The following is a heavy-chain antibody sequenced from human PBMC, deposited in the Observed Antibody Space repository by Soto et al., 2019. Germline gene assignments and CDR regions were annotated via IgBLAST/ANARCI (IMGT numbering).Heavy chain of an antibody. CDR1: GGTFSSYA. CDR2: IIPIFGTA. V-gene: IGHV1-69*01. CDR3: ARDPYDLRFLESVMDV. Sequence: QVQLVQSGAEVKKPGSSVKVSCKASGGTFSSYAISWVRQAPGQGLEWMGGIIPIFGTANYAQKFQGRVTITADDSTRIAYMEFSSLRSEDTAVYYCARDPYDLRFLESVMDVSGQGTTVTDFS. D-gene: IGHD3-3*01. J-gene: IGHJ6*02.